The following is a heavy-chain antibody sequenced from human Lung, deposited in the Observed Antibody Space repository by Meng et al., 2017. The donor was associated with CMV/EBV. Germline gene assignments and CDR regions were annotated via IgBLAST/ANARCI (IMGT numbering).Heavy chain of an antibody. CDR1: GGSISGYY. J-gene: IGHJ5*02. D-gene: IGHD2/OR15-2a*01. V-gene: IGHV4-59*08. Sequence: ESPKTSCSVPGGSISGYYWSWIRQPPGKGLEWIGYFYYGGSTNHNPSLKSRVTISVDTSKNQFSLKLRTVTAADTAMYFCARTLSVDWFAPWGQGTLVTVSS. CDR2: FYYGGST. CDR3: ARTLSVDWFAP.